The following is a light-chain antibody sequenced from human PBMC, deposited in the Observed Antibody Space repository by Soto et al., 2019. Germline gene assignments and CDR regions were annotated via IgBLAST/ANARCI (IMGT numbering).Light chain of an antibody. Sequence: EIVMTQSPATLSVSPGERATLSCRASQSVSSNLAWYQQKPGQAPRILIYGASTRATGIPARFSVSGSGTEFTLTISSLQSEDFAVYYGQQYNNWPRTFGQGTKVEIK. CDR3: QQYNNWPRT. V-gene: IGKV3-15*01. CDR1: QSVSSN. J-gene: IGKJ1*01. CDR2: GAS.